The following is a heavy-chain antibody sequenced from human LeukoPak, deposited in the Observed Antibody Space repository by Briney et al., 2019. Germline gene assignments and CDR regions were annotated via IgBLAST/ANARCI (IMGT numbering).Heavy chain of an antibody. V-gene: IGHV7-4-1*02. CDR1: GYTFNTYG. CDR3: ARVVGLTGYSSSWYSGYYYYMDV. D-gene: IGHD6-13*01. J-gene: IGHJ6*03. Sequence: ASVKVSCKPSGYTFNTYGVNWVRQAPGQGLEWMGWINTKTGNPTYAQGFTGRFVFSLDTSVSTAYLQISSLKAEDTAVYYCARVVGLTGYSSSWYSGYYYYMDVWGKGTTVTVSS. CDR2: INTKTGNP.